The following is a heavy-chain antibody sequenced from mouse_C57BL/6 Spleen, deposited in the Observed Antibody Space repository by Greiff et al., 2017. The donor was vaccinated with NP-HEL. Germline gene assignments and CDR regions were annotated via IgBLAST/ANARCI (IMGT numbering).Heavy chain of an antibody. CDR3: ARSSSRPTGGDWYFDV. V-gene: IGHV1-52*01. J-gene: IGHJ1*03. D-gene: IGHD1-1*01. CDR2: IDPSDSET. CDR1: GYTFTSYW. Sequence: QVQLQQSGAELVRPGSSVKLSCKASGYTFTSYWMHWVKQRPIQGLEWIGNIDPSDSETHYNQKFKDKATLTVDKSSSTAYMQLSSLTSEDSAVYYCARSSSRPTGGDWYFDVWGTGTTVTVSS.